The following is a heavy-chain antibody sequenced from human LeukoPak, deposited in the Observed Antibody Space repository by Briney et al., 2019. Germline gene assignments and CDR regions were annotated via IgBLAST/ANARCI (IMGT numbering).Heavy chain of an antibody. D-gene: IGHD2-15*01. J-gene: IGHJ4*02. CDR1: GYTFTDYY. CDR3: ARGLYCTGGSCSTF. Sequence: GASVKVSCKASGYTFTDYYIRWVRQAPGQGLEWMGWINPKTGGTNYAQRFQDRVTMTRDTSINTAYMDMSSLRSGDTAVYYCARGLYCTGGSCSTFWGQGSLVTVSS. CDR2: INPKTGGT. V-gene: IGHV1-2*02.